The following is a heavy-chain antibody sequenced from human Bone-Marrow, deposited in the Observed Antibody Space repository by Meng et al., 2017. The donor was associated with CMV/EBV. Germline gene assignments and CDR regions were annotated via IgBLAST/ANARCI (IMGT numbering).Heavy chain of an antibody. Sequence: FTVSDYYMNWIRQAPGKGLEWVSYISSSTTYASYADSVKGRFSISRDNAKNSLYLQMNSLRDEDTAVYYCARALPGAAGRSRIWFDPWGQGTLVTVSS. CDR3: ARALPGAAGRSRIWFDP. J-gene: IGHJ5*02. CDR1: FTVSDYY. CDR2: ISSSTTYA. D-gene: IGHD6-13*01. V-gene: IGHV3-11*06.